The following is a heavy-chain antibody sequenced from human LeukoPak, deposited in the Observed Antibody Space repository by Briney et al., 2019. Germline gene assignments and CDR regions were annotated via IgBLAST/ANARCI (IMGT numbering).Heavy chain of an antibody. J-gene: IGHJ4*02. CDR2: IYPGDSDT. CDR3: ARRAYYDSSGYQIEYYFDY. V-gene: IGHV5-51*01. CDR1: GYSFTSYW. D-gene: IGHD3-22*01. Sequence: GESLKISCKGSGYSFTSYWIGWVRQMPGKGLEWMGIIYPGDSDTRYSPSFQGQVTISADTSISTAYLQWSSLKASDTAMYYCARRAYYDSSGYQIEYYFDYWGQGTLVTVSS.